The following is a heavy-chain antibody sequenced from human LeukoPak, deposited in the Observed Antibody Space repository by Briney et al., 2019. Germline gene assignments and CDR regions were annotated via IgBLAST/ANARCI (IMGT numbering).Heavy chain of an antibody. CDR2: INSDGSST. CDR3: ARSGGGYCSSTSCYTNPYYYYGMDV. J-gene: IGHJ6*02. D-gene: IGHD2-2*02. V-gene: IGHV3-74*01. Sequence: GGSLRLSCAASGFTFSSYWMHWVRQAPGKGLVWVSRINSDGSSTSYADSVKGRFTTSRDNAKNTLYLQMNSLRAEDTAVYYRARSGGGYCSSTSCYTNPYYYYGMDVWGQGTTVTVS. CDR1: GFTFSSYW.